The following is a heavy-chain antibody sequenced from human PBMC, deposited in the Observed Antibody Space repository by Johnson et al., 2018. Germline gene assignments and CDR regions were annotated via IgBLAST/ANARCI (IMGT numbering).Heavy chain of an antibody. CDR1: GFTFSSYA. J-gene: IGHJ3*02. D-gene: IGHD3-16*01. Sequence: QPGGSLRLSCAASGFTFSSYAMHWVRQAPGKGLEYVSAISSNGGSTYYADSVKGRFTISRDNSKNTLYLQMGSLRAEDMAVYYCARGGRNDAFDIWGQGTMVTVSS. CDR3: ARGGRNDAFDI. CDR2: ISSNGGST. V-gene: IGHV3-64*02.